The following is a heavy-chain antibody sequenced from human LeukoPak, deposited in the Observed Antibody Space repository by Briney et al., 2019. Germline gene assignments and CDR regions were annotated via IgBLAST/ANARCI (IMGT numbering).Heavy chain of an antibody. V-gene: IGHV4-59*12. CDR3: AREVAGTPWIDY. CDR2: IYDSGST. J-gene: IGHJ4*02. D-gene: IGHD6-19*01. CDR1: GGSISSYY. Sequence: SETLSLTCTVSGGSISSYYWSWIRQPPGKGLEWIGYIYDSGSTNYNPSLKSRVTISVDTSKNQFSLKLSSVTAADTAVYYCAREVAGTPWIDYWGQGTLVTVSS.